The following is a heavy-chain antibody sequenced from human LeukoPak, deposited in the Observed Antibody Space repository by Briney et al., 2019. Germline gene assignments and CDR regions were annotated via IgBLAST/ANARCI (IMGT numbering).Heavy chain of an antibody. CDR1: GFTFSSYW. V-gene: IGHV3-7*01. CDR2: IKQDGSEK. CDR3: ARGGIAARRYNWFDP. Sequence: GGSLRLSCAASGFTFSSYWMSWVRQAPGKGLEWVANIKQDGSEKYYVDSVKGRFTISRDNAKNSLSLQMNSLRAEDTAVYYCARGGIAARRYNWFDPWGQGTLVTVSS. D-gene: IGHD6-6*01. J-gene: IGHJ5*02.